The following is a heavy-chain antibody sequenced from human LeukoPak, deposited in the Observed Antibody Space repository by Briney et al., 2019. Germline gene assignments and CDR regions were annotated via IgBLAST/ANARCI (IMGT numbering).Heavy chain of an antibody. CDR2: IYYSGST. J-gene: IGHJ4*02. CDR1: GGSISSYY. V-gene: IGHV4-59*01. D-gene: IGHD2-15*01. Sequence: SETLSLTCTVSGGSISSYYWSWIRQPPGKGLEWIGYIYYSGSTDYNPSLKSRVTISVDTSKNQFSLKLSSVTAADTAVYYCAREGYCSGGSCFDYWGQGTLVTVSS. CDR3: AREGYCSGGSCFDY.